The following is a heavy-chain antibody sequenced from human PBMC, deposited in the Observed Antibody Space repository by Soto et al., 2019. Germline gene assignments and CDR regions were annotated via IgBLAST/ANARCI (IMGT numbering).Heavy chain of an antibody. Sequence: SETLSLTCAVYGGSFSGYCWSWIRQPPGKGLEWIGEINHSGSTNYNPSLKSRVTISVDTSKNQFSLKLSSVTAADTAVYYCARGEKNTAMAHFDYWGQGTLVTVSS. J-gene: IGHJ4*02. CDR1: GGSFSGYC. D-gene: IGHD5-18*01. V-gene: IGHV4-34*01. CDR3: ARGEKNTAMAHFDY. CDR2: INHSGST.